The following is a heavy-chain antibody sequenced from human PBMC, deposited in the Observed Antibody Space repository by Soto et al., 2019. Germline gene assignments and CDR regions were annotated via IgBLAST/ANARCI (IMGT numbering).Heavy chain of an antibody. CDR2: IIPVFGRV. Sequence: QVQLVQSGPEVKKTGTSVKVSCKASGGTFSSRAISWVRQDPGQGLEWMGGIIPVFGRVNYAEKFQDRVTITEDESTGTVYMELSSLRSEDTALYYCANSRGGTFLGYHGMDIWGQGTTVSVSS. J-gene: IGHJ6*02. D-gene: IGHD3-16*01. CDR3: ANSRGGTFLGYHGMDI. V-gene: IGHV1-69*01. CDR1: GGTFSSRA.